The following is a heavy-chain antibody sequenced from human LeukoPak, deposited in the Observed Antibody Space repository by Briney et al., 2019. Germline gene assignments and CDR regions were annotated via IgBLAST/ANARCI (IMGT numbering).Heavy chain of an antibody. Sequence: GGSLRLSCAASGFTFSSYAMSWVRQAPGKGLEWVSAISGSGGSTYYADSVKGRFTISRDNSKNTLYLQMNSLRAEDTAVYYCEKERHYYDSSGYYYSWGQGTMVTVSS. V-gene: IGHV3-23*01. D-gene: IGHD3-22*01. CDR2: ISGSGGST. CDR3: EKERHYYDSSGYYYS. CDR1: GFTFSSYA. J-gene: IGHJ3*01.